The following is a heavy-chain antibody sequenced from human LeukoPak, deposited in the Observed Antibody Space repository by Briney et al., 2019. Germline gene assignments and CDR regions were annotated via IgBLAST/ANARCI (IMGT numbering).Heavy chain of an antibody. Sequence: HPSETLSLTCTVSGGSISSGGYYWSWIRQHPGKGLEWIRYIYYSGSTYYNPSLKSRVTISVDTSKNQFSLNLRSVTAADTAIYYCARVEYCSGSTCYGDSWGPGTLVTVSS. CDR1: GGSISSGGYY. D-gene: IGHD2-15*01. V-gene: IGHV4-31*03. CDR3: ARVEYCSGSTCYGDS. CDR2: IYYSGST. J-gene: IGHJ5*01.